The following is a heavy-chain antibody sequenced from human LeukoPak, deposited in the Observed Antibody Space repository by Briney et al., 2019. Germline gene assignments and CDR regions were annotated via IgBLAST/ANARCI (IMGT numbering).Heavy chain of an antibody. V-gene: IGHV1-18*01. D-gene: IGHD7-27*01. CDR1: GYTFTSYG. CDR3: ARRTAGEHRDAFDI. Sequence: ASVKVSCKASGYTFTSYGISWVRQAPGQGLEWMGWISAYNGNTNYAQKLQGRVTMTTDTSTSTAYMELRSLRSDDTAVYYCARRTAGEHRDAFDIWGQGTMVTVSS. J-gene: IGHJ3*02. CDR2: ISAYNGNT.